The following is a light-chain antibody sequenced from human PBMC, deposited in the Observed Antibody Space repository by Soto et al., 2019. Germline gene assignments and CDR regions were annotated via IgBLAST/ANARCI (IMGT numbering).Light chain of an antibody. CDR3: SSYTSSNTWV. CDR1: SSDVGDYNY. CDR2: EVS. J-gene: IGLJ3*02. V-gene: IGLV2-14*01. Sequence: QSALTQPASVSGSPGQSITISCTGTSSDVGDYNYVSWYQQHPGKAPKLMIYEVSNRPSGVSNHFSGSKSGNTASLTISGLQAEDEADYYCSSYTSSNTWVFGGGTQLTVL.